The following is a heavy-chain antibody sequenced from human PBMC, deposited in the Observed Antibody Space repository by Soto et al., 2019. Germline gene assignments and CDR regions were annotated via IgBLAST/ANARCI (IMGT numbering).Heavy chain of an antibody. V-gene: IGHV4-59*08. Sequence: SETLSLTCTVSGGSISSYYWSWIRQPPGKGLEWIGYIYYSGSTNYNPSIKSRVTISIDTSKNLFSLKLSSVTAADTAVYYCARRVDYVWGSYRYSPYFDYWGQGTLVTVS. CDR1: GGSISSYY. D-gene: IGHD3-16*02. J-gene: IGHJ4*02. CDR2: IYYSGST. CDR3: ARRVDYVWGSYRYSPYFDY.